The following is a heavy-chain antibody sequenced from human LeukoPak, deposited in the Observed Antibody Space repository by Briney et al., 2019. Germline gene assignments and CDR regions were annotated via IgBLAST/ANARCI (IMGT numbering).Heavy chain of an antibody. D-gene: IGHD3-10*01. Sequence: SETLSLTCTVSGGSISSSSYYWGWIRQPPGKGLEWIGSIYYSGSTYYNPSLKSRVTISVDTSKNQFSLKLSSVTAADTAVYYCARGNSGRWGDYWGQGTLVTVSS. J-gene: IGHJ4*02. CDR1: GGSISSSSYY. CDR3: ARGNSGRWGDY. CDR2: IYYSGST. V-gene: IGHV4-39*07.